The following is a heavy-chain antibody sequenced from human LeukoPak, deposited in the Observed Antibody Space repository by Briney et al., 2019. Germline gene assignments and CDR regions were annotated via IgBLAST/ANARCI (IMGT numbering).Heavy chain of an antibody. J-gene: IGHJ4*02. CDR1: GYMXTDYY. D-gene: IGHD3-22*01. CDR3: ATPSYNSGGYYYFDY. Sequence: GASVKVSCKASGYMXTDYYIHGVRQAPGQGLDWMGWINPKSAYTHFAQKFQGRFTMTMDTSITTAYLELSSLTSDDTAVYFCATPSYNSGGYYYFDYWGQGTLVTVSS. V-gene: IGHV1-2*02. CDR2: INPKSAYT.